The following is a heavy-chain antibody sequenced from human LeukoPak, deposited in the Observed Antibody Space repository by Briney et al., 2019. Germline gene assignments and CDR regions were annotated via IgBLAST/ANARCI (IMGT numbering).Heavy chain of an antibody. J-gene: IGHJ4*02. CDR1: GFTFDDYA. CDR3: AKGLYSSGWTHFDY. D-gene: IGHD6-19*01. CDR2: ISWNSGTI. V-gene: IGHV3-9*01. Sequence: GGSLRLSCAASGFTFDDYAMHWVRQAPGKGLEWVSSISWNSGTIAYVDSVKGRFTISRDNAKNSLYLQMNSLRAEDTALYYCAKGLYSSGWTHFDYWGQGTLVTVSS.